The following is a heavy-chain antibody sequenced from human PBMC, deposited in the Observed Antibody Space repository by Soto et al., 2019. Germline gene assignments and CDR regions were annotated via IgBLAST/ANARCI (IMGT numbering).Heavy chain of an antibody. J-gene: IGHJ6*03. V-gene: IGHV1-8*01. D-gene: IGHD2-15*01. CDR3: ARAKREVVVAATQRRYYYMDV. CDR1: GYTFTSCG. CDR2: MSANSGNT. Sequence: ASVKVSCKASGYTFTSCGMSLVRQAPGQGLEWMGWMSANSGNTDYAQKFQGRVTMTRNTSISTAYMELSSLRSEDTAVYYCARAKREVVVAATQRRYYYMDVWGKGTTVTVSS.